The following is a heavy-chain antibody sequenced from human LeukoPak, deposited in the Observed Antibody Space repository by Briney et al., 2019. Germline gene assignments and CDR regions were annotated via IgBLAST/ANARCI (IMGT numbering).Heavy chain of an antibody. D-gene: IGHD3-16*02. V-gene: IGHV3-23*01. Sequence: GGSLRLSCAASGFTFSSYAMSWVRQAPGKGREWVSAISGSGGSTYYADSVKGRFTISRDNSKNTLYLQMNSLRAEDTAVYYCTAQLYDYVWGSYRDFDYWGQGTLVTVSS. CDR1: GFTFSSYA. CDR2: ISGSGGST. CDR3: TAQLYDYVWGSYRDFDY. J-gene: IGHJ4*02.